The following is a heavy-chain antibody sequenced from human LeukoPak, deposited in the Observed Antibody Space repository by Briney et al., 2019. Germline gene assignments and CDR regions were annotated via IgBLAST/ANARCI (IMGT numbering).Heavy chain of an antibody. CDR2: INPSGGST. CDR3: ARYYYDSSGYTIPLPYYYYGMDV. Sequence: RASVKVSCKASGYTFTSYYMHWVRQAPGQGLEWMGIINPSGGSTSYAQKFQGRVTMTGDTSTSTVYMELSSLRSEDTAVYYCARYYYDSSGYTIPLPYYYYGMDVWGQGTTVTVSS. D-gene: IGHD3-22*01. CDR1: GYTFTSYY. V-gene: IGHV1-46*01. J-gene: IGHJ6*02.